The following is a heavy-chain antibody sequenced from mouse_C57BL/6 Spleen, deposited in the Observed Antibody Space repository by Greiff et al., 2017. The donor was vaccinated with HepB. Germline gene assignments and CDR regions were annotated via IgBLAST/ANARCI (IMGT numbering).Heavy chain of an antibody. CDR2: INPSTGGT. D-gene: IGHD1-1*01. Sequence: VQLQQSGPELVKPGASVKISCKASGYSFTGYYMNWVKQSPEKSLEWIGEINPSTGGTTYNQKFKAKATLTVDKSSSTAYMQLKSLTSEDSAVYYCARGITTVLRVYFDYWGQGTTLTVSS. CDR1: GYSFTGYY. J-gene: IGHJ2*01. V-gene: IGHV1-42*01. CDR3: ARGITTVLRVYFDY.